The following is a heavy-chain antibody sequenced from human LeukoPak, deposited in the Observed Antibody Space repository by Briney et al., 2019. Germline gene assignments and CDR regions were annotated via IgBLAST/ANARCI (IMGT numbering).Heavy chain of an antibody. Sequence: GGSLRLSCAASGFTFSSYWMHWVRQAPGKGLMWLSRINSDESSTSYADSVKGRFTISRDNAQNSLYLQMNSLRAEDTAVYYCARDDRLPQAYDTLTGYYLDAYYYYGMDVWGQGTTVTVSS. CDR2: INSDESST. V-gene: IGHV3-74*01. CDR3: ARDDRLPQAYDTLTGYYLDAYYYYGMDV. CDR1: GFTFSSYW. J-gene: IGHJ6*02. D-gene: IGHD3-9*01.